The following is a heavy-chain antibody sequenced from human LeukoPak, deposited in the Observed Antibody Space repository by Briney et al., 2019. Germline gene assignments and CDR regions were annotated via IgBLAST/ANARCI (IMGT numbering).Heavy chain of an antibody. CDR2: ISAYNGNT. J-gene: IGHJ5*02. Sequence: ASVKVFCKASGYTFTSYGISWVRQAPGQGLEWMGWISAYNGNTNYAQKLQGRVTMTTDTSTSTAYMELRSLRSDDTAVYYCARDNTMVRGVSLAFDPWGQGTLVTVSS. CDR3: ARDNTMVRGVSLAFDP. D-gene: IGHD3-10*01. CDR1: GYTFTSYG. V-gene: IGHV1-18*04.